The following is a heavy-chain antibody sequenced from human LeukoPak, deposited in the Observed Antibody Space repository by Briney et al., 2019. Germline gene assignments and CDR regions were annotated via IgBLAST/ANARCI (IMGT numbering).Heavy chain of an antibody. V-gene: IGHV3-23*01. D-gene: IGHD7-27*01. Sequence: GGSLRLSGAASGLTFSSYTMSWVRQAPGKGLEWVSTITTSDGNTYYADSVKGRFTVSRDNSKNTLYLQMNSLRAEDTAVYYCAKDGGLWVSAHWGDSWGRGTLVTVSS. CDR1: GLTFSSYT. J-gene: IGHJ4*02. CDR2: ITTSDGNT. CDR3: AKDGGLWVSAHWGDS.